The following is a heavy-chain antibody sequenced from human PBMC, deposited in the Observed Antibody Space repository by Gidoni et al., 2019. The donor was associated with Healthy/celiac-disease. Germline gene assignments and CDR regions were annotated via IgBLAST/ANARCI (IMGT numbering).Heavy chain of an antibody. Sequence: QVQLQESGPGLVKPSETLSLPFTVSGGSISSYYWSWIRQPPGKGLEWIGYIYYSGSTNYNPSLKSRVTISVDTSKNQFSLKLSSVTAADTAVYYCARYYGDYEGDAFDIWGQGTMVTVSS. J-gene: IGHJ3*02. CDR2: IYYSGST. CDR3: ARYYGDYEGDAFDI. D-gene: IGHD4-17*01. CDR1: GGSISSYY. V-gene: IGHV4-59*01.